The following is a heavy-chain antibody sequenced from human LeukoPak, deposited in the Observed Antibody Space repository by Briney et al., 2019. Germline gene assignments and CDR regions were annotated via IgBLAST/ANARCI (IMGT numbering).Heavy chain of an antibody. CDR1: RGTFSSYA. D-gene: IGHD5-24*01. Sequence: SVKVSCKASRGTFSSYAISWVRQAPGQGLEWMGRIIPIFGTANYAQKFQGRVTITTDESTSTAYMELSSLRSEDTAVYYCARARQMATTAFYYYMDVWGKGTTVTVSS. CDR3: ARARQMATTAFYYYMDV. V-gene: IGHV1-69*05. J-gene: IGHJ6*03. CDR2: IIPIFGTA.